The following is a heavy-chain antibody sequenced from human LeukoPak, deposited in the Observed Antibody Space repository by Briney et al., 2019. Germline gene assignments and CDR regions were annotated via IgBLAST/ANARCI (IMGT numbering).Heavy chain of an antibody. J-gene: IGHJ4*02. Sequence: SETLSLTCTVSGGSISSGSYYWSWIRQPAGKGLEWIGRIYTSGSTNYSPSLKSRVTISVDTSKNQFSLKLSSVTAADTAVYYCARSYRREMATMGYWGQGTLVTVSS. D-gene: IGHD5-24*01. CDR1: GGSISSGSYY. CDR3: ARSYRREMATMGY. V-gene: IGHV4-61*02. CDR2: IYTSGST.